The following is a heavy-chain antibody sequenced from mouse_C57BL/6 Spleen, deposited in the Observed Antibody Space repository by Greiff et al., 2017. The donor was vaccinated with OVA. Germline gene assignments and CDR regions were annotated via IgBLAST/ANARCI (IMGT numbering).Heavy chain of an antibody. Sequence: EVMLVESGGGLVQPGGSMKLSCVASGFTFSNYWMNWVRQSPEKGLEWVAQIRLKSDNYATHYAESVKGRFTISRDDSKSSVYLQMNNLRAEDTGIYYCTGAPIYYGNYDYAMDYWGQGTSVTVSS. J-gene: IGHJ4*01. CDR2: IRLKSDNYAT. CDR1: GFTFSNYW. CDR3: TGAPIYYGNYDYAMDY. D-gene: IGHD2-1*01. V-gene: IGHV6-3*01.